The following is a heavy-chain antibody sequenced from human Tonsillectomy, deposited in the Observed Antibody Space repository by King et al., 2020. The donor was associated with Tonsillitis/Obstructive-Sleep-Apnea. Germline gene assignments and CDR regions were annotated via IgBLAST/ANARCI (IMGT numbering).Heavy chain of an antibody. CDR1: GGSISSYY. D-gene: IGHD3-3*01. CDR2: IYYSGST. CDR3: ARGPTNYDFWSGYYSGAFDI. J-gene: IGHJ3*02. Sequence: QLQESGPGLVKPSETLSLTCTVSGGSISSYYWSWIRQPPGKGLEWIGYIYYSGSTNYNPSLKRRVTISVDTSKNQFSLKLSSVTAADTAVYYCARGPTNYDFWSGYYSGAFDIWGQGTMVTVSS. V-gene: IGHV4-59*08.